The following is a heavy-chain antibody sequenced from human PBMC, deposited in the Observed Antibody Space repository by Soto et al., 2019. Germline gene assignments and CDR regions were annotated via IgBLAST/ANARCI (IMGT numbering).Heavy chain of an antibody. D-gene: IGHD1-20*01. CDR1: GYIFTSYG. V-gene: IGHV1-18*01. CDR3: ARDRGRRDNIFDF. Sequence: GASVKVSCKTSGYIFTSYGITWVRQAPGQGLEWMGWISTYNGNTDYAQRLQGRVTMTTDTSTSTAYLELRSLRSDDSALYYCARDRGRRDNIFDFWGQGTLVTVSS. J-gene: IGHJ4*02. CDR2: ISTYNGNT.